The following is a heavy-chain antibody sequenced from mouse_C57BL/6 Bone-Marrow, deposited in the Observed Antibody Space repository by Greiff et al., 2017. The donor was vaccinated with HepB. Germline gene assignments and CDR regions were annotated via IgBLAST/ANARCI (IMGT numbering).Heavy chain of an antibody. CDR3: STPYYLNWYFDV. V-gene: IGHV2-2*01. Sequence: VQGVESGPGLVQPSQSLSITCTVSGFSLTSYGVHWVRQSPGKGLEWLGVIWSGGITDYNAAFISRLSISKDNSKSQVFFKMNSLQADDTAIYYCSTPYYLNWYFDVWGTGTTVTVSS. D-gene: IGHD1-1*02. CDR2: IWSGGIT. J-gene: IGHJ1*03. CDR1: GFSLTSYG.